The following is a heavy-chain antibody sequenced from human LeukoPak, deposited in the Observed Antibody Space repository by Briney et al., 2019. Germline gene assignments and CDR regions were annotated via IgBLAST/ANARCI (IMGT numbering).Heavy chain of an antibody. V-gene: IGHV1-69*06. D-gene: IGHD6-19*01. CDR2: IIPIFGTA. CDR1: GGTFSSYA. Sequence: SVKVSCKASGGTFSSYAISWVRQAPGQGLEWMGGIIPIFGTANYAQKFQGRVTITADKSTSTAYMELSSLRSEDTAVYYCARDPEGSSGIAVAGPDAFDIWGQGTMVTVSS. J-gene: IGHJ3*02. CDR3: ARDPEGSSGIAVAGPDAFDI.